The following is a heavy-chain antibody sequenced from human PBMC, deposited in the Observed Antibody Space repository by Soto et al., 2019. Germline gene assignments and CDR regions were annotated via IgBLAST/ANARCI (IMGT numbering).Heavy chain of an antibody. Sequence: GASVKVSCKASGGTFSSYAISWVRQAPGQGLEWMGGIIPIFGTANYAQKFQGRVTITADESTSTAYMELSSLRSEDTAVYYCASYYDSSGYYSLDYWGQGTLVTVSS. J-gene: IGHJ4*02. CDR2: IIPIFGTA. D-gene: IGHD3-22*01. V-gene: IGHV1-69*13. CDR1: GGTFSSYA. CDR3: ASYYDSSGYYSLDY.